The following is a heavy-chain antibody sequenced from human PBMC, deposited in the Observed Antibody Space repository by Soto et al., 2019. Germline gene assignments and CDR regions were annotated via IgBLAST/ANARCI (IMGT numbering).Heavy chain of an antibody. V-gene: IGHV4-34*01. CDR3: ARGGGRLVGTWFDP. Sequence: QVQLQQWGAGLLKPSETLSLTCDVYGGSFSRYYWNWIRQPPGKGLEWLGEINHSGSTNYNPSLESRVTISLDTSKTQFSLKLTSVTAADTAVYYCARGGGRLVGTWFDPWGQGTLVTVSS. D-gene: IGHD5-12*01. CDR2: INHSGST. J-gene: IGHJ5*02. CDR1: GGSFSRYY.